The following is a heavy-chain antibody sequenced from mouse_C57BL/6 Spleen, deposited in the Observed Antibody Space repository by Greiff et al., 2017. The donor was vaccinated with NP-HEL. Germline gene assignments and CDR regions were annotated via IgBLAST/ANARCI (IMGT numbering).Heavy chain of an antibody. V-gene: IGHV1-26*01. J-gene: IGHJ3*01. Sequence: EVKLQQSGPELVKPGASVKISCKASGYTFTDYYMNWVKQSHGKSLEWIGDINPNNGGTSYNQKFKGKATLTVDKSSSTAYMELRSLTSEDSAVYYCARNYGYDSWFAYWGQGTLVTVSA. CDR2: INPNNGGT. D-gene: IGHD2-2*01. CDR1: GYTFTDYY. CDR3: ARNYGYDSWFAY.